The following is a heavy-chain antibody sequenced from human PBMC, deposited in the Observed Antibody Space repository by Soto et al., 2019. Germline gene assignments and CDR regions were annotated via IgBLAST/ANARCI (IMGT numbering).Heavy chain of an antibody. CDR1: GFTVSSNY. D-gene: IGHD1-20*01. V-gene: IGHV3-66*01. Sequence: GGSLRLSCAASGFTVSSNYMSWVRQAPGKGLEWVSVIYSGGSTYYADSVKGRFTISRDNSKNTLYLQMNSLRAEDTAVYYCARDNWHDYGWFDPWGQGTLVTVSS. CDR2: IYSGGST. J-gene: IGHJ5*02. CDR3: ARDNWHDYGWFDP.